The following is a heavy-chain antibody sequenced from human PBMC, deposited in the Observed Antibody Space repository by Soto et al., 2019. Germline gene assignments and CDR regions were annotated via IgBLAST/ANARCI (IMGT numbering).Heavy chain of an antibody. CDR3: AHTAWDLRNWFDP. CDR1: GFSLTTRGLG. Sequence: QITLTESGPPLVQPTQPLRLTCSFSGFSLTTRGLGVAWFRQPPGKALEWLAVIYWDEDKRYSPLLKTRLTVVKDTSKNQWVLSMTNMDPVDIGTFYCAHTAWDLRNWFDPWGQGIHVTVSS. CDR2: IYWDEDK. V-gene: IGHV2-5*02. J-gene: IGHJ5*02. D-gene: IGHD1-26*01.